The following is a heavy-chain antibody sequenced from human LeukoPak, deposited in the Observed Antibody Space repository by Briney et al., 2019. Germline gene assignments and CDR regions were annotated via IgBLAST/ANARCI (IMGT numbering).Heavy chain of an antibody. CDR2: IKQDGSEK. J-gene: IGHJ5*02. D-gene: IGHD1-26*01. CDR1: GFTFSNAW. Sequence: GGSLRLSCAASGFTFSNAWMSWVRQAPGKGLEWVANIKQDGSEKYYVDSVKGRFTISRDNAKNSLYLQMNSLRVEDTAVYYCARGWELDPWGQGTLVTVSS. CDR3: ARGWELDP. V-gene: IGHV3-7*05.